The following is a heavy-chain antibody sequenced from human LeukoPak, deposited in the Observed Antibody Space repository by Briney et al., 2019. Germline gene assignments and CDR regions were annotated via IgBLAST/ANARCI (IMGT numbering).Heavy chain of an antibody. V-gene: IGHV4-39*01. J-gene: IGHJ6*03. CDR2: IYYSGST. Sequence: PSETLSLTCTVSGGSISSSSYYWGWIRQPPGKGLEWIGSIYYSGSTYYNPSLKSRVTISVDTSKNQFSLKLSSVTAADTAVYYCARAAGRSGYYYYYYMDVWGKGTTVTISS. CDR1: GGSISSSSYY. D-gene: IGHD6-19*01. CDR3: ARAAGRSGYYYYYYMDV.